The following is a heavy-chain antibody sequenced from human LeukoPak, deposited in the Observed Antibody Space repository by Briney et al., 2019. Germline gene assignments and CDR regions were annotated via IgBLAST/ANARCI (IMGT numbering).Heavy chain of an antibody. CDR3: ARDGPNYGSGSYYFDY. CDR1: GFTFSSYS. Sequence: GGSLRLSCAASGFTFSSYSMNWVRQAPGKGLEWVSSISSSSSYIYYADSEKGRFTISRDNAKNSLYLQMNSLRAEDTAVYYCARDGPNYGSGSYYFDYWGQGTLVTVSS. D-gene: IGHD3-10*01. CDR2: ISSSSSYI. J-gene: IGHJ4*02. V-gene: IGHV3-21*01.